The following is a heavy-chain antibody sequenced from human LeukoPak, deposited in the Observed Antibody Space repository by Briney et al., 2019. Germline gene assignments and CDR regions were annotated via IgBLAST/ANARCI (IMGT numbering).Heavy chain of an antibody. V-gene: IGHV4-30-2*01. CDR3: ARACGGNCYFDY. CDR1: GGSIISDGYS. D-gene: IGHD2-21*01. J-gene: IGHJ4*02. CDR2: IYHSGST. Sequence: PSQTLSLTCAVSGGSIISDGYSWNWMRQPPGKALEWIGYIYHSGSTYYNPSLKSRVTISVDRSKNQFSLNLSSVTAADTAVYYCARACGGNCYFDYWGQGTLITVSS.